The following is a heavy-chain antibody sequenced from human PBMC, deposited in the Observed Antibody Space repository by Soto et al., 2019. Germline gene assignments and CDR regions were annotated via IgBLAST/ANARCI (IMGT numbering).Heavy chain of an antibody. Sequence: ASVKVSCKASGYTFTSYVISWVRQAPGQGLEWMGWISAYNGNTNYAQKLQGRVTMTTDTSTSTAYMELRSLRSDDTAVYYCARDRGGYNSYYFDYWGQGTLVTVSS. CDR2: ISAYNGNT. V-gene: IGHV1-18*01. J-gene: IGHJ4*02. CDR3: ARDRGGYNSYYFDY. D-gene: IGHD5-12*01. CDR1: GYTFTSYV.